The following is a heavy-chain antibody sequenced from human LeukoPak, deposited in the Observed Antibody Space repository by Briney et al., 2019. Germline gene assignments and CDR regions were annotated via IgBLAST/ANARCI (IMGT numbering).Heavy chain of an antibody. J-gene: IGHJ3*02. V-gene: IGHV1-69*05. CDR1: GGTFSSYA. Sequence: SVKVSCKASGGTFSSYAISWVRQAPGQGLEWMGGIIPIFGTANYAQKFQGRVTLTRDKSTSTVYMEVSGLRSEDTAMYYCARDEMSYDFWSGYYSAVDIWGQGTMVTVSS. D-gene: IGHD3-3*01. CDR2: IIPIFGTA. CDR3: ARDEMSYDFWSGYYSAVDI.